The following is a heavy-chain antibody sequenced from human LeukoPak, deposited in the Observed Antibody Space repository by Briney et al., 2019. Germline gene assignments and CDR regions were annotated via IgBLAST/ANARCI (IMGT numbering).Heavy chain of an antibody. CDR3: AKDLTMVRGAEIHDAFDI. CDR1: GFTFSSYA. CDR2: ISGSGGST. V-gene: IGHV3-23*01. Sequence: GGSLRLSCAASGFTFSSYAMSWVRQAPGKGLEWVSAISGSGGSTYYADSVKGRFTISRDNSKNTLYLQMNSLRAEDTAVYYCAKDLTMVRGAEIHDAFDIWGQGTMVTVSS. J-gene: IGHJ3*02. D-gene: IGHD3-10*01.